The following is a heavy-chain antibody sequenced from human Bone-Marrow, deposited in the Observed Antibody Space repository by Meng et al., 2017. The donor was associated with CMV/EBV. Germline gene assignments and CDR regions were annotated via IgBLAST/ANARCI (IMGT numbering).Heavy chain of an antibody. Sequence: ASVKVSCKASGYTFTSYDINWVRQATGQGLEWMGWMNPNSGNTGYAQKFQGRVTITRNTSISTAYMELSSLRSEDTAVYYCAKDRTRGAIFGVVIMRKTLMYGMDVWGQGTTVTVSS. V-gene: IGHV1-8*03. CDR2: MNPNSGNT. CDR3: AKDRTRGAIFGVVIMRKTLMYGMDV. J-gene: IGHJ6*02. D-gene: IGHD3-3*01. CDR1: GYTFTSYD.